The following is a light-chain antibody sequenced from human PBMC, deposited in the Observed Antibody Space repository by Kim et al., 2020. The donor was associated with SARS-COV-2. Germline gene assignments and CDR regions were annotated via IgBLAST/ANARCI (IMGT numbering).Light chain of an antibody. CDR1: QSVSSN. CDR2: GAS. Sequence: EIVMTQSPATLSVSPGERATLSCRASQSVSSNLAWYQQKPGQAPRLLIYGASTRATGIPARFSGSGSGTAFTLTISSLQSEDFAVYYCQQYNNWPGYTFGQGTKLEI. CDR3: QQYNNWPGYT. V-gene: IGKV3-15*01. J-gene: IGKJ2*01.